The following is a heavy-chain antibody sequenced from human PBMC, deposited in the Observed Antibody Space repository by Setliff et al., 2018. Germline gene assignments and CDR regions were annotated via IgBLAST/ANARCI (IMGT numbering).Heavy chain of an antibody. CDR3: ARRVSVTGKEFDS. V-gene: IGHV5-51*01. D-gene: IGHD6-19*01. Sequence: GESLKISCKGSGYTFTEYLIGWVRQMPGKGLEWVGIMFPANSDTRYSPSFEGQVTMSADNSINTAYLQWNSLKASDTAIYYCARRVSVTGKEFDSWGQGTLVTVSS. CDR2: MFPANSDT. J-gene: IGHJ4*02. CDR1: GYTFTEYL.